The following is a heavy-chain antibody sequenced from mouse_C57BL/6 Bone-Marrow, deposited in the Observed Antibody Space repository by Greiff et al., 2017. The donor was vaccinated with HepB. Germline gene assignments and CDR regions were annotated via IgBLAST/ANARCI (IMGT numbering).Heavy chain of an antibody. CDR3: TRYLLWLRRALYYFDY. CDR1: GYTFTDYE. V-gene: IGHV1-15*01. J-gene: IGHJ2*01. D-gene: IGHD2-2*01. Sequence: VQLQQSGAELVRPGASVTLSCKASGYTFTDYEMHWVKQTPVHGLEWIGAIDPETGGTAYNQKFKGKAILTADKSSSTAYMKLRSLTSEDSAVYYCTRYLLWLRRALYYFDYWGQGTTLTVSS. CDR2: IDPETGGT.